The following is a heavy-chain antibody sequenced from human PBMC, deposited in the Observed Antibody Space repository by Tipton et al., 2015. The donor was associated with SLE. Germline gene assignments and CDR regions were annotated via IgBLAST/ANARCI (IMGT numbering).Heavy chain of an antibody. CDR2: ISWNSGTI. J-gene: IGHJ6*03. CDR3: ARRITYYYYYMDV. Sequence: SLRLSCAASGFIFDDYAMHWVRQAPGKGLEWVSSISWNSGTIHYAESVKGRFTISRDNADNSLYLQMNSLRAEDTAVYYCARRITYYYYYMDVWGKGTTVTVSS. CDR1: GFIFDDYA. V-gene: IGHV3-9*01.